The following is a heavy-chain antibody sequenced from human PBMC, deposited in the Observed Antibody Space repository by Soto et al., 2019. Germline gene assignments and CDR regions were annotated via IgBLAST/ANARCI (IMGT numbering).Heavy chain of an antibody. CDR1: GYTFTSYG. D-gene: IGHD2-2*01. CDR2: ISAYNGNT. J-gene: IGHJ3*02. V-gene: IGHV1-18*01. CDR3: ARDFVVVVPARDAFDI. Sequence: ASVKVSCKASGYTFTSYGISWVRQAPGQGLEWMGWISAYNGNTNYAQKLQGRVTMTTDTSTSTAYMELRSLGSDDTAVYYCARDFVVVVPARDAFDIWGQGTMVTVSS.